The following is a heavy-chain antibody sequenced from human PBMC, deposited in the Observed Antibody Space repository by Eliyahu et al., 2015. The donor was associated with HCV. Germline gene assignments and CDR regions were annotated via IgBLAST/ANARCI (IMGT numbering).Heavy chain of an antibody. CDR3: ARDYDSSGSTPPY. Sequence: EVQLVESGGGLVKPGGSLRLSCAASXFTFSSYSMNWVRQAPGKGLEWVSSISSSSSYIYYADSVKGRFTISRDNAKNSLYLQMNSLRAEDTAVYYCARDYDSSGSTPPYWGQGTLVTVSS. V-gene: IGHV3-21*01. CDR2: ISSSSSYI. CDR1: XFTFSSYS. D-gene: IGHD3-22*01. J-gene: IGHJ4*02.